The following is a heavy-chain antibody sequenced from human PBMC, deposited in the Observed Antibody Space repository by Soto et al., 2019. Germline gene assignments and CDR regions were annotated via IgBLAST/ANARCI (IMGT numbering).Heavy chain of an antibody. CDR2: IFHDGTA. D-gene: IGHD2-8*01. Sequence: SETLSLTCAVSGVSISSGNWWTWVRQTPQRGLEYIGEIFHDGTANYYPSFERRVAISVDTSKNQFSLKLTSVTAADTAIYFCARLVYDTRLNYMYFDFWCQGGLLTVPQ. CDR1: GVSISSGNW. V-gene: IGHV4-4*02. CDR3: ARLVYDTRLNYMYFDF. J-gene: IGHJ4*02.